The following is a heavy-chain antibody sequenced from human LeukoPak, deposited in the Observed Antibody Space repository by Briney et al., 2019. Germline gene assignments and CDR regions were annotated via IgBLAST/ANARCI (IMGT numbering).Heavy chain of an antibody. CDR1: GFTFSSYA. CDR2: ISYDGSNK. Sequence: GGSLRLSCAASGFTFSSYAMHWVRQAPGKGLEWVAVISYDGSNKYYADSVKGRFTISRDNSKNTLYLQMNSLRAEDTAVYYCARESRPTTVTRGLSAFDIWGQGTMVTVSS. D-gene: IGHD4-17*01. J-gene: IGHJ3*02. V-gene: IGHV3-30-3*01. CDR3: ARESRPTTVTRGLSAFDI.